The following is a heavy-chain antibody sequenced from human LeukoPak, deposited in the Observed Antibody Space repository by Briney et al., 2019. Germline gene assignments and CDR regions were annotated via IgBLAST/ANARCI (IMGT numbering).Heavy chain of an antibody. V-gene: IGHV3-7*03. CDR2: IKQDGSEK. CDR3: ARGVSSESYFLFSSYMDV. CDR1: GFTFSSYW. D-gene: IGHD3-10*02. Sequence: PGGSLRLSCAASGFTFSSYWMSWVRQAPGKGLEWVANIKQDGSEKYYVDSVKGRFTISRDNAKNSLYLQMNSLRAEDTALYYCARGVSSESYFLFSSYMDVWGKGTTVTVSS. J-gene: IGHJ6*03.